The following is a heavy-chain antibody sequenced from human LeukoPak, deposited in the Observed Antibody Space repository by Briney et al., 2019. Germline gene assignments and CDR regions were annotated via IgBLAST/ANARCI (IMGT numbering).Heavy chain of an antibody. D-gene: IGHD3-10*01. Sequence: PGRSLRLSCAASGFTFDDYAMHWVRQAPGKGLEWVSGISWNSGSIGYADSVKGRFTISRDNANTSLYLQMNSLRAEDTAVYYCARTSASGRLPAALWGQGTLVTVSS. V-gene: IGHV3-9*01. CDR1: GFTFDDYA. CDR2: ISWNSGSI. CDR3: ARTSASGRLPAAL. J-gene: IGHJ4*02.